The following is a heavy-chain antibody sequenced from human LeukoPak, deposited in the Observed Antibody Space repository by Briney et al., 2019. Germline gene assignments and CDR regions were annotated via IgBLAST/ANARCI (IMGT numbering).Heavy chain of an antibody. D-gene: IGHD3/OR15-3a*01. CDR2: IYYSGST. CDR3: ARDGGFLDAFGFGDI. J-gene: IGHJ3*02. V-gene: IGHV4-59*12. Sequence: SETLSLTCTVSGGSINSYYWSWIRQPPGKGLEWIGYIYYSGSTNYNPSLKSRVTISVDTSKNQFSLKLSPVTAADTAVYYCARDGGFLDAFGFGDIWGQGTLVTVSS. CDR1: GGSINSYY.